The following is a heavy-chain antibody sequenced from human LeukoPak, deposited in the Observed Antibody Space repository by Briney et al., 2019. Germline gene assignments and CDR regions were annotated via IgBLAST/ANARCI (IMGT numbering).Heavy chain of an antibody. J-gene: IGHJ4*02. Sequence: GGTLRLTCAASGFTFSKYWMLWVRQAPGKGLESVSRINTDGTVTTYADSVKGRFTVFRDNADKTMLLQRNSVRDEDAAVYYCATKQWLAPPPDSWGQGTPVTVSS. CDR3: ATKQWLAPPPDS. D-gene: IGHD6-19*01. CDR1: GFTFSKYW. CDR2: INTDGTVT. V-gene: IGHV3-74*01.